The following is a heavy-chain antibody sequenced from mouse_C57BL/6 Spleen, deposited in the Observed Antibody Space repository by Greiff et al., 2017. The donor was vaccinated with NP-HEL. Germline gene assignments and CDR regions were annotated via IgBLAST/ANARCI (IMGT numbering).Heavy chain of an antibody. J-gene: IGHJ1*03. V-gene: IGHV1-69*01. CDR2: IDPSDSYT. CDR3: ARRAGMDFDV. CDR1: GYTFPRYW. Sequence: QVQLQQPGAELVMPGASVKLSCKASGYTFPRYWLHWVKQRPGQGLEWIGEIDPSDSYTNYNQKFKGKSTLTVDKSSSTAYMQLSSLTSEDSAVYYCARRAGMDFDVWGTGTTVTVSS. D-gene: IGHD4-1*01.